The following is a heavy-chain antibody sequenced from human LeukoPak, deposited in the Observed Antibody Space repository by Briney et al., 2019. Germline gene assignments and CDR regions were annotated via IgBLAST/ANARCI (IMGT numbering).Heavy chain of an antibody. CDR1: GGTFSSYA. CDR3: ARGAGITGTTGYYYGMDV. D-gene: IGHD1-20*01. J-gene: IGHJ6*02. CDR2: IIPIFGTA. Sequence: SMKVSCKASGGTFSSYAISWVRQAPGQGLEWMGGIIPIFGTANYAQKFQGRVTITADESTSTAYMELSSLRSEDTAVYYCARGAGITGTTGYYYGMDVWGQGTTVTVSS. V-gene: IGHV1-69*01.